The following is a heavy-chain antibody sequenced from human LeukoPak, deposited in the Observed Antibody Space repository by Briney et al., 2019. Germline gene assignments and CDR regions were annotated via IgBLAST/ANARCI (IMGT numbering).Heavy chain of an antibody. CDR3: AKGVGYCSGGSCQQFDY. Sequence: GGTLRLSCAASGFTFTSYGMSWVRQAPGKGLEWVSAISGSGGTTYYAASVKGRFTISRDNSKNTLFLQMNSLRAEDTAVYYCAKGVGYCSGGSCQQFDYWGQGTLVTVSS. V-gene: IGHV3-23*01. D-gene: IGHD2-15*01. J-gene: IGHJ4*02. CDR2: ISGSGGTT. CDR1: GFTFTSYG.